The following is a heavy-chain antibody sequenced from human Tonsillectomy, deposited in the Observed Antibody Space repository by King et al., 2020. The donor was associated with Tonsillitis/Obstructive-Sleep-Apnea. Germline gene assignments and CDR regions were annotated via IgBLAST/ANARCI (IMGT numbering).Heavy chain of an antibody. D-gene: IGHD4-17*01. CDR1: GGSFSGYY. CDR2: INHSGST. CDR3: ARGESNYGDYSDYYYYYMDV. Sequence: VQLQQWGAGLLKPSETLSLTCAVYGGSFSGYYWSWIRQPPGKGLEWIGEINHSGSTNYNPSLKSRVTTSVDTSKNLFSLKVSSVTAADTAVYYCARGESNYGDYSDYYYYYMDVWGKGTTVTVSS. V-gene: IGHV4-34*01. J-gene: IGHJ6*03.